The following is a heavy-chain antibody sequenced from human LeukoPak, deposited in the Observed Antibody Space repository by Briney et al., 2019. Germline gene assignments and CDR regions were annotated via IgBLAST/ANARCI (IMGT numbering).Heavy chain of an antibody. CDR1: GGSFSGYY. CDR2: INHSGST. V-gene: IGHV4-34*01. D-gene: IGHD6-19*01. Sequence: PSETLSLTCAVYGGSFSGYYWSWIRQPPGKGLEWIGEINHSGSTNYNPSLKSRVTISVDTSKNQFSLKLSSVTAADTAVYYCARGTGYSSGWYAHYYYYYMDVWGEGTTVTVSS. CDR3: ARGTGYSSGWYAHYYYYYMDV. J-gene: IGHJ6*03.